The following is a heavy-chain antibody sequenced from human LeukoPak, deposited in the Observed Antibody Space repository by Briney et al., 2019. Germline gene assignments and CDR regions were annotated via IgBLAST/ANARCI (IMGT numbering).Heavy chain of an antibody. CDR1: GFTFSSYS. CDR3: AREISGYENDAFDI. D-gene: IGHD5-12*01. CDR2: ISSSSSYI. V-gene: IGHV3-21*01. J-gene: IGHJ3*02. Sequence: GGSLRLSCAASGFTFSSYSMNWVRQAPGKGLEWVSSISSSSSYIYYADSVKGRFTISRDNAKNSLYLQMNSLRAEDTAVYYCAREISGYENDAFDIWGQGTMVTVSS.